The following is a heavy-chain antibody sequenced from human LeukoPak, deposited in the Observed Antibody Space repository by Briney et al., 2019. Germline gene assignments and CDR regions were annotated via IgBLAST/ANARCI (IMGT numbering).Heavy chain of an antibody. CDR2: ISSSSSDI. V-gene: IGHV3-21*01. CDR1: GFTFSAFS. Sequence: GGSLRLSCAASGFTFSAFSMNWVRQAPGKGLEWVSAISSSSSDIYYTDSVRGRFTISRDNANNFLYLQVSSLRAEDTAVYYCATGYTSGTRIDYWGQGTLVSVSS. J-gene: IGHJ4*02. CDR3: ATGYTSGTRIDY. D-gene: IGHD6-19*01.